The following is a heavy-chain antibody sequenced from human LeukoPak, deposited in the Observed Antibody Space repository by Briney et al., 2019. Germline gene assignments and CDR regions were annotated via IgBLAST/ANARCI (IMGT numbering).Heavy chain of an antibody. D-gene: IGHD5-24*01. CDR3: ARAWLQPYFFDY. V-gene: IGHV4-59*01. Sequence: SETLSLTCTVSGGSISSYYWSWIRQPPGKGLEWSGYIYYSGSTTYNPSLKSRVTISVDTSKNQFSLKLSSVTTADTAVYYCARAWLQPYFFDYWGQGTLVTVSS. CDR1: GGSISSYY. J-gene: IGHJ4*02. CDR2: IYYSGST.